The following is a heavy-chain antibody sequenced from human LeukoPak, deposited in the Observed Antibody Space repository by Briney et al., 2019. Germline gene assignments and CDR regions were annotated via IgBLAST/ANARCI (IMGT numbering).Heavy chain of an antibody. CDR1: GGTFSSYA. Sequence: GASVKVSCKASGGTFSSYAISWVRQAPGQGLEWMGGIIPIFGTANYAQKFQGRVTITTDESTSTAYMELSSLRSEDTAVYYCARRAYCSSTSCHRGAFDIWGQGTMVTVSS. V-gene: IGHV1-69*05. CDR3: ARRAYCSSTSCHRGAFDI. CDR2: IIPIFGTA. D-gene: IGHD2-2*01. J-gene: IGHJ3*02.